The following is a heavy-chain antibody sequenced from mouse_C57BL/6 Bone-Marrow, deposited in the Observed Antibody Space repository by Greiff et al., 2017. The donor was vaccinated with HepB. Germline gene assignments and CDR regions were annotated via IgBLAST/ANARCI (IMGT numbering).Heavy chain of an antibody. CDR3: AREGLWDTIFPMDY. Sequence: VQLQQSGAELVKPGASVKIPCKASGYTFTDYNMDWVKQSHGKSLEWIGDINPNNGGTIYNQKFKGKATLTVDKSSSTAYMELRSLTSEDTAVYYCAREGLWDTIFPMDYWGQGTSVTVSS. D-gene: IGHD1-1*02. V-gene: IGHV1-18*01. J-gene: IGHJ4*01. CDR1: GYTFTDYN. CDR2: INPNNGGT.